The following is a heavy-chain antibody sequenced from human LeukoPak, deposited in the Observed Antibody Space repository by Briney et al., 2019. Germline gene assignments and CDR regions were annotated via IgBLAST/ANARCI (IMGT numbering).Heavy chain of an antibody. Sequence: PGGSLRLSCAASGFTFSSYAMHWVRQAPGKGLEYVSAISSNGGSTYYANSVKGRFTISRDNSKNTLYLQMGSLTAEDMAVYYCARGPGWFGELSPDAFDIWGQGTMVTVSS. D-gene: IGHD3-10*01. CDR1: GFTFSSYA. J-gene: IGHJ3*02. CDR2: ISSNGGST. V-gene: IGHV3-64*01. CDR3: ARGPGWFGELSPDAFDI.